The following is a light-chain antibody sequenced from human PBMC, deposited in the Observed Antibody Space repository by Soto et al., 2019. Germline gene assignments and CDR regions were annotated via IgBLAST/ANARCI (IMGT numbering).Light chain of an antibody. CDR1: QSISVW. CDR3: QQYNSYSPWT. V-gene: IGKV1-5*01. J-gene: IGKJ1*01. Sequence: DIQMTQSPSTLSASVGDRVTITCRASQSISVWLAWYQQKPGKAPKLLIYDASSLEGGVPSRFSGSGSGTELTLPISSLQPDDFATYYCQQYNSYSPWTFGKGTKVEIK. CDR2: DAS.